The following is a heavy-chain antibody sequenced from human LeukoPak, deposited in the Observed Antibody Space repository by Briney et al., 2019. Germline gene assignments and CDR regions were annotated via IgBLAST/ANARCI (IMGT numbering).Heavy chain of an antibody. V-gene: IGHV3-7*01. CDR3: ARDRGDRLFDY. Sequence: GGSLRLSCATSGFTFSRFWMTWVRQAPGKGLEWVANIKQDGSEKYYVDSVKGRFTISRDNAKNSLYLQMNSLRAEDTAVYYCARDRGDRLFDYWGQGTLVTVSS. J-gene: IGHJ4*02. CDR2: IKQDGSEK. D-gene: IGHD4-17*01. CDR1: GFTFSRFW.